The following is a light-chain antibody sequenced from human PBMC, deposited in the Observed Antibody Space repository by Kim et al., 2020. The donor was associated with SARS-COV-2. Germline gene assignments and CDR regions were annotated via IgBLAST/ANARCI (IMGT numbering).Light chain of an antibody. CDR3: QVWDSSSDHAYV. J-gene: IGLJ1*01. CDR2: YDS. V-gene: IGLV3-21*04. CDR1: NIGSKS. Sequence: PGKTARITCGGNNIGSKSVHWYQQKPGQAPVLVIYYDSDRPSGIPERFSGSNSGNTATLTISRVEAGDEADYYCQVWDSSSDHAYVFGTGTKVTVL.